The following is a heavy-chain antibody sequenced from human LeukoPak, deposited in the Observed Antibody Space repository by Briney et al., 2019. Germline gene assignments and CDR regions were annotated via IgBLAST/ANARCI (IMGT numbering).Heavy chain of an antibody. CDR1: GGSISSGGYY. Sequence: SEALSLTCTVSGGSISSGGYYWSWIRQHPGKGLEWIGYIYYSGSTYYNPSLKSRVTISVDTSKNQFSLKLSSVTAADTAVYHCARGPTYYDYVWGSPYYFDYWGQGTLVTVSS. D-gene: IGHD3-16*01. J-gene: IGHJ4*02. CDR2: IYYSGST. CDR3: ARGPTYYDYVWGSPYYFDY. V-gene: IGHV4-31*03.